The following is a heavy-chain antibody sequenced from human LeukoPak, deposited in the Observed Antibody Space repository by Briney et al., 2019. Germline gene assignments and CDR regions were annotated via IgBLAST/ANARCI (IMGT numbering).Heavy chain of an antibody. CDR2: IYTSGST. CDR1: GGSISSYY. CDR3: ARDGDCTNGVCPSYYMDV. V-gene: IGHV4-4*07. J-gene: IGHJ6*03. D-gene: IGHD2-8*01. Sequence: SETLSLTCTVSGGSISSYYRSWIRQPAGKGLEWIGRIYTSGSTNFNPSLKSRVTISVDKSKYQFSLKLSSVTAADTAVYYGARDGDCTNGVCPSYYMDVWGKGTTVTVSS.